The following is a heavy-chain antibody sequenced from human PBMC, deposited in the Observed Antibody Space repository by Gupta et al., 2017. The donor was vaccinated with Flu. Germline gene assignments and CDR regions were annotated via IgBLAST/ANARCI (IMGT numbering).Heavy chain of an antibody. CDR1: GFTFNRSA. J-gene: IGHJ6*03. Sequence: ELPLLESGGGIVAPGGYVSYSCAASGFTFNRSATNLVRQVSGKGPEWVSSISGGSGYRNYADSVKGRFTGSRDNSKKTLYLQTNSLRADDTAVYYCASGAGDFDWPEGPGHMDVWGKGTTVAVSS. D-gene: IGHD3-9*01. CDR2: ISGGSGYR. CDR3: ASGAGDFDWPEGPGHMDV. V-gene: IGHV3-23*01.